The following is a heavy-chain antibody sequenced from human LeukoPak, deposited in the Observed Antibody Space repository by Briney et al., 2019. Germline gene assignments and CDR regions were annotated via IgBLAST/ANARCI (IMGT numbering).Heavy chain of an antibody. D-gene: IGHD4-23*01. CDR2: ISYDGSNK. V-gene: IGHV3-30*18. Sequence: GRSLRLSCAASGFTFSSYGMHWVRQAPGKGLEWVAVISYDGSNKYYADSVKGRFTISRDNSKNTLYLQMNSRRAEDTAVYYCAKAVSAMNSVGEAKAPYFDYWGQGTLVTVSS. CDR1: GFTFSSYG. CDR3: AKAVSAMNSVGEAKAPYFDY. J-gene: IGHJ4*02.